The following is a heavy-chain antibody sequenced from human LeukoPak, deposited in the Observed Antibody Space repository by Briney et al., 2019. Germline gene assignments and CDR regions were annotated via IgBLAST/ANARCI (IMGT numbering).Heavy chain of an antibody. Sequence: SETLSLTCTVSGGSISDYYWSWIRQPPGKGLEWIGNIYYSGSTNYNPSLKSRVTISVDTSKNQFSLELSSVTAADTAVYYCARAAAPRYYYYMDVWGKGTTVTVSS. V-gene: IGHV4-59*08. CDR3: ARAAAPRYYYYMDV. D-gene: IGHD6-13*01. CDR1: GGSISDYY. J-gene: IGHJ6*03. CDR2: IYYSGST.